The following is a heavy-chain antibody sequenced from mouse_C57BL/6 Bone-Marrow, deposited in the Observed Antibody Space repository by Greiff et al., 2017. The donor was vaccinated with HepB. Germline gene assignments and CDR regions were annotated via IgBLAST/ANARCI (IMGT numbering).Heavy chain of an antibody. J-gene: IGHJ3*01. Sequence: VQRVESGAELAKPGASVKLSCKASGYTFTSYWMHWVKQRPGQGLEWIGYINPSSGYTKYNQKFKDKATLTADKSSSTAYMQLSSLTYEDSAVYYCARYAIFYPAWFAYWGQGTLVTVSA. CDR1: GYTFTSYW. D-gene: IGHD1-1*01. CDR2: INPSSGYT. CDR3: ARYAIFYPAWFAY. V-gene: IGHV1-7*01.